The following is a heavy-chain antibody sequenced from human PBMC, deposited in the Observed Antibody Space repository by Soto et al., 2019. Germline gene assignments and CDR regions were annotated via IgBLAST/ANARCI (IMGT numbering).Heavy chain of an antibody. J-gene: IGHJ4*02. V-gene: IGHV4-31*03. Sequence: QVQLQESGPGLVKPSQTLSLTCTVSGGSISSGGYYWSWIRQHPGKGLEWIGYNYYSGSTYYNPFRNSGVTLPVDAYTNLFPLRLGYVTAADAAVDCCARTVRGVYDYWGQGTLVTVSS. CDR3: ARTVRGVYDY. D-gene: IGHD3-10*01. CDR2: NYYSGST. CDR1: GGSISSGGYY.